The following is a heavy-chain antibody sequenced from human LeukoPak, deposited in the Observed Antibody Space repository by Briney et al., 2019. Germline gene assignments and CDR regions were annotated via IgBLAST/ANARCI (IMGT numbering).Heavy chain of an antibody. J-gene: IGHJ6*04. Sequence: PSETLSLTCTVSGGSITSSSYYCGWIRQPPGKGLEWIGSIYYSGSTYYNPSLKSRVTISVDTSKNQFSLKLSSVTAADTAVYYCARDGGRSSSWYGVDVWGKGTTVTVSS. D-gene: IGHD6-13*01. CDR2: IYYSGST. CDR3: ARDGGRSSSWYGVDV. CDR1: GGSITSSSYY. V-gene: IGHV4-39*07.